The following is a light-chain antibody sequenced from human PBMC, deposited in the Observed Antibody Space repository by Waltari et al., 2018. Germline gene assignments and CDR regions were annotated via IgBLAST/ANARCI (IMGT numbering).Light chain of an antibody. V-gene: IGLV1-40*01. CDR3: QSYDNSPSGVV. CDR1: SPNIGAGYV. CDR2: GNT. Sequence: QSVLTQPPSVSGAPGQRVTISCTGSSPNIGAGYVVHRYQQLPRTAPKLPIYGNTNRPAGVPDRFSASKSGTSASLAITGLQAEDEADYYCQSYDNSPSGVVFGGGTKLTVL. J-gene: IGLJ2*01.